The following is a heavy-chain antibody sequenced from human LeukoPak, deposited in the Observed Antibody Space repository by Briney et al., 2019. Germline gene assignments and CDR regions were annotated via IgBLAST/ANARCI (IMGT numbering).Heavy chain of an antibody. V-gene: IGHV3-30*18. D-gene: IGHD2-15*01. Sequence: GGSLRLSCAASGFTFSSYGMHWVRQAPGKGLEWVAVISYDGSNKYYADSVKGRFTISRDNSKNTLYLQMNSLRAEDTAIYYCAKNGDRGAYCSGGSCYPYYYYNMDVWGKGTTVTISS. CDR2: ISYDGSNK. J-gene: IGHJ6*03. CDR1: GFTFSSYG. CDR3: AKNGDRGAYCSGGSCYPYYYYNMDV.